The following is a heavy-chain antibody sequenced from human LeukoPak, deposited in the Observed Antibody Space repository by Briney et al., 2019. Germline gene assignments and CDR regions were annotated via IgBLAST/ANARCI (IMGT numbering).Heavy chain of an antibody. CDR2: ISYDGSNK. Sequence: PGGSLRLSCAASGFTFSSYGMHWVRQAPGKGLEWVAVISYDGSNKYYADSVKGRFTISRDNSKNTLYLQMNSLRAEDTAVYYCAKGRITGTTSPLGYWGQGTLVTVSS. V-gene: IGHV3-30*18. J-gene: IGHJ4*02. D-gene: IGHD1-20*01. CDR3: AKGRITGTTSPLGY. CDR1: GFTFSSYG.